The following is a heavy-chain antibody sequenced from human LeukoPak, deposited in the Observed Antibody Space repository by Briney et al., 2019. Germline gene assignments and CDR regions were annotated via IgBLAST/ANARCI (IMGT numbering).Heavy chain of an antibody. CDR2: ISYDGSNK. V-gene: IGHV3-30-3*01. CDR3: ARSLAPKYYDFWSGYYTLFLDY. Sequence: GGSLRLSCAASGFTFSSYAMHWVRQAPGKGLEWVAVISYDGSNKYYADSVKGRFTISRDNSKNTLYLQMNSLRAEDTAVYYCARSLAPKYYDFWSGYYTLFLDYWGQGTLVTVSS. CDR1: GFTFSSYA. D-gene: IGHD3-3*01. J-gene: IGHJ4*02.